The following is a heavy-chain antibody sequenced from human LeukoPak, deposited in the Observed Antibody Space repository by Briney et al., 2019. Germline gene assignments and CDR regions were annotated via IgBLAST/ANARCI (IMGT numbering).Heavy chain of an antibody. CDR1: GGSISSSSYY. CDR3: AKLGSFYYYMDV. V-gene: IGHV4-39*07. CDR2: IYYSGST. J-gene: IGHJ6*03. Sequence: TPSETLSLTCTVSGGSISSSSYYWGWIRQPPGKGLEWIGSIYYSGSTYYNPSLKSRVTISVDTSKNQFSLKLSSVTAADTAVYYCAKLGSFYYYMDVWGKGTTVTVSS. D-gene: IGHD3-16*01.